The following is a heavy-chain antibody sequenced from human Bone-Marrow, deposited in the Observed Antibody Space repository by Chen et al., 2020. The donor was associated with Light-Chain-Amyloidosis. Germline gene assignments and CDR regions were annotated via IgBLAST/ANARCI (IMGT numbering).Heavy chain of an antibody. J-gene: IGHJ2*01. D-gene: IGHD1-26*01. CDR3: ARDTLGTDWYFDL. CDR1: GFTFSTYA. Sequence: EVQLVESGGGLVKPGGSLRLSCSDSGFTFSTYAMHWVRQAPGKGLEYVSAITDNGGTTDYANSVKGRFTISRDNSKNTLYLHMGSLRVEDMAVYYCARDTLGTDWYFDLWGRGTLVTVSS. CDR2: ITDNGGTT. V-gene: IGHV3-64*01.